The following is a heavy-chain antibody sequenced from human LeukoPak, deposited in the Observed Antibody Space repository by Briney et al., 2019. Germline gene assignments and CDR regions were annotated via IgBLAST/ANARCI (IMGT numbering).Heavy chain of an antibody. D-gene: IGHD2-15*01. Sequence: GGSLRLSCAASGFTFSDYYMSWIRQAPGKGLEWVSYISSGGTTIYYADSVKGRFTISRDNSKNTLYLQMNSLRAEDTAVYYCAKDVGRGYFDYWGQGTLVTVSS. CDR3: AKDVGRGYFDY. V-gene: IGHV3-11*01. CDR2: ISSGGTTI. J-gene: IGHJ4*02. CDR1: GFTFSDYY.